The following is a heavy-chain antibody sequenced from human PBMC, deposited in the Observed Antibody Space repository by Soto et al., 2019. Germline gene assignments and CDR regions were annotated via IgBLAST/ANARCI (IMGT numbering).Heavy chain of an antibody. D-gene: IGHD1-26*01. Sequence: GESLKISCTASGFSLSTYGMDWVRQAPGKGLEWVAVISYDGSNKYYADSVKGRFTISRDNSKNTLYLQMNSLRAEDTAVYYCANGFTTKWELWRWGQGTLVTVSS. CDR2: ISYDGSNK. J-gene: IGHJ4*02. V-gene: IGHV3-30*18. CDR1: GFSLSTYG. CDR3: ANGFTTKWELWR.